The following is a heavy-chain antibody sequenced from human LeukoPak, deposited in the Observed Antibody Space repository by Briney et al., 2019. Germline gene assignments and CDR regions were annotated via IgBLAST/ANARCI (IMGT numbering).Heavy chain of an antibody. CDR2: ISGSGGST. D-gene: IGHD3-10*01. CDR3: ARDRVRGVDIFDY. J-gene: IGHJ4*02. Sequence: PGGSLRLSCAASGFTFSSYAMSWVRQAPGKGLEWVSAISGSGGSTYYADSVKGRFTISRDNSKNTLYLQMNSLRAEDTAVYYCARDRVRGVDIFDYWGQGTLVTVSS. CDR1: GFTFSSYA. V-gene: IGHV3-23*01.